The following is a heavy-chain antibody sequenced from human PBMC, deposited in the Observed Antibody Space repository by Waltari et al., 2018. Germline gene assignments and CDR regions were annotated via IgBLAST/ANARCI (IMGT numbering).Heavy chain of an antibody. CDR1: GFRFSNSW. V-gene: IGHV3-7*01. CDR3: VRLRYSDN. D-gene: IGHD1-20*01. CDR2: INGDGSET. J-gene: IGHJ4*02. Sequence: EVWLVESGGGLVQPGGSLRLSCAASGFRFSNSWMTWVRQAPGKGLEWVANINGDGSETNYVDSVKGRLTISRDNAKNSLFLQVNSLRAEDTAVYYCVRLRYSDNWGQGTLVTVSS.